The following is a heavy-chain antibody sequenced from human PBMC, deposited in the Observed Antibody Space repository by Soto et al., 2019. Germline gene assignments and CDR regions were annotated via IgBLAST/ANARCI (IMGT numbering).Heavy chain of an antibody. CDR1: GYTFTSYA. J-gene: IGHJ3*02. CDR2: INAGNGNT. Sequence: ASVKVSCKASGYTFTSYAMHWVRQAPGQRLEWMGWINAGNGNTKYSQKFQGRVTITRDTSASTAYMELSSLRSEDTAVYYCARDGFRYCRGGSCPRRRSAFDIWGKGTMVTVSS. CDR3: ARDGFRYCRGGSCPRRRSAFDI. V-gene: IGHV1-3*01. D-gene: IGHD2-15*01.